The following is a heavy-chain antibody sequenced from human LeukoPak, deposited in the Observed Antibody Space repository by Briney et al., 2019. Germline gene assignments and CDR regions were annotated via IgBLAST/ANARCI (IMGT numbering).Heavy chain of an antibody. D-gene: IGHD3-22*01. Sequence: GGSLRLSCAASGFTFSSYSMNWVRQAPGKGLEWVSSISSSSSYIYYADSVKGRFTISRDNAKNSLYLQMNSLRAEDTAVYYCARGGSSGYTDPFDIWGQGTMVTVSS. CDR2: ISSSSSYI. CDR1: GFTFSSYS. CDR3: ARGGSSGYTDPFDI. V-gene: IGHV3-21*01. J-gene: IGHJ3*02.